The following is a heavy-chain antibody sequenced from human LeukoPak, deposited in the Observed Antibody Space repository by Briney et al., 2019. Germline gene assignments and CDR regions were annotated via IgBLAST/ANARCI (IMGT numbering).Heavy chain of an antibody. V-gene: IGHV4-39*01. CDR1: GGSISSSSYY. J-gene: IGHJ6*03. CDR3: ARSSGYYGGDMDV. CDR2: MYYSGST. Sequence: PSETLPLTCTVSGGSISSSSYYWGWIRQPPGKGLGWIGSMYYSGSTYYNPSLKSRVTMSVDTSKNQFSLKLSSVTAADTAVYYCARSSGYYGGDMDVWGKGTTVSVS. D-gene: IGHD3-22*01.